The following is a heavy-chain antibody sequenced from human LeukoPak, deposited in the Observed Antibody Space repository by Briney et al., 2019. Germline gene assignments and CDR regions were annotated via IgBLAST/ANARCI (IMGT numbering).Heavy chain of an antibody. CDR1: GFTFGSYW. D-gene: IGHD4-17*01. Sequence: PGGSLRLSCAASGFTFGSYWMTWVRQAPGKGLEWVSAISGSGGSTYYADSVKGRFTISRDNSKNTLYLQMNSLRAEDTAFYYCARDVDYDDEGGFDYWGQGTLVTVSS. CDR3: ARDVDYDDEGGFDY. CDR2: ISGSGGST. V-gene: IGHV3-23*01. J-gene: IGHJ4*02.